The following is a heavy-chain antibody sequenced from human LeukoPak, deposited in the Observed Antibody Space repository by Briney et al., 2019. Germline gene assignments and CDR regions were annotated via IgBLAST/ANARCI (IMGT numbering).Heavy chain of an antibody. CDR2: ISYDGSNK. CDR1: GFTFSSYA. CDR3: ARDLSSTSSWATVPDY. D-gene: IGHD2-2*01. Sequence: GGSLRLSCAASGFTFSSYAMHWVRQAPGKGLEWVAVISYDGSNKYYADSVKGRFTISRDNSKNTLYLQMNSLRAEDTAVYYCARDLSSTSSWATVPDYWGQGTLVTVSS. J-gene: IGHJ4*02. V-gene: IGHV3-30-3*01.